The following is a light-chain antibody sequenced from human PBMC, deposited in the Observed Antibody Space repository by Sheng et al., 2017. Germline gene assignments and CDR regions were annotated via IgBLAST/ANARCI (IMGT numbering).Light chain of an antibody. V-gene: IGKV1-9*01. CDR1: QDVSTY. CDR2: SAS. J-gene: IGKJ4*01. Sequence: DIQLTQSPSFLSASVGDRVTITCRVSQDVSTYLAWYQQKPGRAPNLLIYSASTLQTGVPSRFSGSGSGTEFTLTISSLQPEDFTTYYCQQLNTYPLTFGGGTKVEFK. CDR3: QQLNTYPLT.